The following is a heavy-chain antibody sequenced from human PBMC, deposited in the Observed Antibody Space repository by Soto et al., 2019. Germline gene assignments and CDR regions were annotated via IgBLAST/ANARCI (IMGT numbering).Heavy chain of an antibody. Sequence: PSETLSLTCTVSGGSVSSGSYYWSWIRQPPGKGLEWIGYISYSGSTNYNPSLKSRVIMSVDTSKNQFSLKLSSVTAADTAVYYCARDRDDSTGYYIDYWGQGTLVTVSS. CDR3: ARDRDDSTGYYIDY. CDR1: GGSVSSGSYY. J-gene: IGHJ4*02. CDR2: ISYSGST. D-gene: IGHD3-22*01. V-gene: IGHV4-61*01.